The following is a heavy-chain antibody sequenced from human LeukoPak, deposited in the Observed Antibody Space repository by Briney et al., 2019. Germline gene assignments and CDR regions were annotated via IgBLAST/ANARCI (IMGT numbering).Heavy chain of an antibody. V-gene: IGHV1-18*01. CDR2: ISAYNGDT. CDR3: ARAGYGGNSYYFDY. D-gene: IGHD4-23*01. J-gene: IGHJ4*02. Sequence: ASVKVSCKASGYTFTSYGISWVRQAPGQGLEWMGWISAYNGDTNYAQKLQGRVTMTTDTSTSTAYMELRGLRSDDTAMYYCARAGYGGNSYYFDYWGQGTLVTVSS. CDR1: GYTFTSYG.